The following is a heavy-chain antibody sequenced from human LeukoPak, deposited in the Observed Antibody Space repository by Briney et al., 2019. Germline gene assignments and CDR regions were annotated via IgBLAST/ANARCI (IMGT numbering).Heavy chain of an antibody. CDR3: ARDSAVATYYGVDV. D-gene: IGHD6-19*01. J-gene: IGHJ6*02. Sequence: HPGGSLRLSCAASGFTFSSYGMHWVRQAPGKGLEWVAVIWYDGSNKYYADSVKGRFTISRDNAKTSLYLQMNSLRAEDTAVYYCARDSAVATYYGVDVWGQGTTATVSS. V-gene: IGHV3-33*01. CDR1: GFTFSSYG. CDR2: IWYDGSNK.